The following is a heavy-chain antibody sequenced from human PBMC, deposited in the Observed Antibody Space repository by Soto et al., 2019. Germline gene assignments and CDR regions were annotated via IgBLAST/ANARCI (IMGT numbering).Heavy chain of an antibody. D-gene: IGHD6-19*01. CDR1: GGTFSNYA. CDR3: ARGLRDPDTYGMDV. J-gene: IGHJ6*02. Sequence: QVQLVQSGAEVKKPGSSVKVSCKASGGTFSNYAITWVRQAPGQGLEWMGGIIPIFGTANYAQKFQGRVTXTAXEXTSTAYIELSSLRSEDTAVYYCARGLRDPDTYGMDVWGQGTTVTVSS. CDR2: IIPIFGTA. V-gene: IGHV1-69*12.